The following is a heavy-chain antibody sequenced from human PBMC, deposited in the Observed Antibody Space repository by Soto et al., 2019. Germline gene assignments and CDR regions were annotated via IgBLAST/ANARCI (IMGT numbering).Heavy chain of an antibody. CDR2: IYHSGST. V-gene: IGHV4-30-2*01. D-gene: IGHD6-13*01. CDR1: GGSISSGDS. CDR3: ARAAMGGSSWPFDY. J-gene: IGHJ4*02. Sequence: SETLSLTCAVSGGSISSGDSWSWIRQPPGKGLEWIGYIYHSGSTNYNPSLKSRVTISVDKSKNQFSLKLNSVTAADTAVYYCARAAMGGSSWPFDYWGQGTLVTVSS.